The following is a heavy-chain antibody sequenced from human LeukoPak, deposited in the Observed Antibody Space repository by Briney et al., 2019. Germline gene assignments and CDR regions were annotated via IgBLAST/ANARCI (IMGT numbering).Heavy chain of an antibody. Sequence: KASETLSLTCTVSGGSISSYYWSWIRQPPGKGLEWIGYIYYSGSTNYNPSLKSRVTISVDTSKNQFSLKLSSVTAADTAVYYCARQGGVTIFAFDPWGQGTLVTVSS. CDR1: GGSISSYY. V-gene: IGHV4-59*08. J-gene: IGHJ5*02. D-gene: IGHD3-9*01. CDR2: IYYSGST. CDR3: ARQGGVTIFAFDP.